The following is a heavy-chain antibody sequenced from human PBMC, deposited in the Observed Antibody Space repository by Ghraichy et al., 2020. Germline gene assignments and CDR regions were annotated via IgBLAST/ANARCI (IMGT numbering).Heavy chain of an antibody. Sequence: GGSLRLSCAASGFTFSDSYMSWIRQAPGKGLEWVSYITSSGSTMYYADSVRGRFTISRDNAKNSLYLQMNSLRAEDTAVYYCAREQYYYGSGGMDVWGQGTTVSVSS. CDR3: AREQYYYGSGGMDV. CDR1: GFTFSDSY. J-gene: IGHJ6*02. CDR2: ITSSGSTM. D-gene: IGHD3-10*01. V-gene: IGHV3-11*01.